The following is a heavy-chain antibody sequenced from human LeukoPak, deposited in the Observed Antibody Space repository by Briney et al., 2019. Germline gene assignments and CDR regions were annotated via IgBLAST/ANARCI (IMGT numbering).Heavy chain of an antibody. D-gene: IGHD4-11*01. Sequence: PSETLSLTCAVYGVSFNTYYWSWIRHSPQKGLEWMGDINHTGTTNYNTSLKSRVTISVDTSKYQFSLQLTSVTAADTAVYYCARDGSYSGDRPLDYWGQGTLVTVSS. CDR3: ARDGSYSGDRPLDY. CDR2: INHTGTT. CDR1: GVSFNTYY. V-gene: IGHV4-34*01. J-gene: IGHJ4*02.